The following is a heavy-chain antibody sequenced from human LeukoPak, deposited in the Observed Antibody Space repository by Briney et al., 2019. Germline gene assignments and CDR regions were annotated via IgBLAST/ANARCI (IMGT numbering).Heavy chain of an antibody. D-gene: IGHD6-13*01. CDR3: AKGSSWYLYFDY. V-gene: IGHV3-23*01. Sequence: PGGSLRLSCAASGFTFSSYAMSWVRQAPGKGLEWVSAISGSGGSTYYADSVKGRFTISRDNSKNTLYLQMNSLRAEDTAVYYRAKGSSWYLYFDYWGQGTLVTVSS. CDR2: ISGSGGST. J-gene: IGHJ4*02. CDR1: GFTFSSYA.